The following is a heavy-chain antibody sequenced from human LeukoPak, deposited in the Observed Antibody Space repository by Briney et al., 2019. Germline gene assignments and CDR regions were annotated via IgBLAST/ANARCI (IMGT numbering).Heavy chain of an antibody. CDR3: ARDRSRWYY. D-gene: IGHD4-23*01. J-gene: IGHJ4*02. Sequence: GGSLRLSCAASGFTSSSYWMSWVRQAPGKGLEWVANIKQDGSEKYYVDSVKGRFTISRDNAKNSLYLQMNSLRVEDTAVYYCARDRSRWYYWGRGTLVTVSS. CDR1: GFTSSSYW. CDR2: IKQDGSEK. V-gene: IGHV3-7*03.